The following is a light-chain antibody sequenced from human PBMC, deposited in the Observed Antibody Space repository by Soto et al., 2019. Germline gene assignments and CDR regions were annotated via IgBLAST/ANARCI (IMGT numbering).Light chain of an antibody. CDR1: RGDIGGYEY. CDR2: EVS. J-gene: IGLJ2*01. V-gene: IGLV2-8*01. Sequence: QSALTQPPSASGSPGQSVTISCTGTRGDIGGYEYVSWYQQHPGKAPKVMIYEVSKRPSGVPDRFSGSKSGNTASLTVSGLQAEDEADYYCSSYAGSNNLLFGGGTKLTVL. CDR3: SSYAGSNNLL.